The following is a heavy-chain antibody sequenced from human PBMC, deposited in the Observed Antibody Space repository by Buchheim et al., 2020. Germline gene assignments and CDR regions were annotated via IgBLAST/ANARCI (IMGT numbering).Heavy chain of an antibody. CDR1: GFTFSSYG. D-gene: IGHD2/OR15-2a*01. J-gene: IGHJ6*02. V-gene: IGHV3-30*18. Sequence: QVQLVESGGGVVQPGRSLRLSCAASGFTFSSYGMHWVRQAPGKGLEWVAVISYDGSNKYYADSVKGRFTISRDNSKNTLYLQMNSLRAKDTAVYYCAKEIREYPYYYGMDVWGQGTT. CDR2: ISYDGSNK. CDR3: AKEIREYPYYYGMDV.